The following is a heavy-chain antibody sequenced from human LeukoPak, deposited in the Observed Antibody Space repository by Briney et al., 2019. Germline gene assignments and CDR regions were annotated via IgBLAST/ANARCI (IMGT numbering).Heavy chain of an antibody. CDR2: TSGGGGNT. D-gene: IGHD1-1*01. CDR1: GFTFRSYV. Sequence: GGSLRLSCAASGFTFRSYVMSWGRQAPGKGLELISSTSGGGGNTYYADSVKGRFTISRDNSENTLYLQINSLRVEDTAVYYCAKDTPTTGYHLDSWGQGTLVTVSS. CDR3: AKDTPTTGYHLDS. J-gene: IGHJ4*02. V-gene: IGHV3-23*01.